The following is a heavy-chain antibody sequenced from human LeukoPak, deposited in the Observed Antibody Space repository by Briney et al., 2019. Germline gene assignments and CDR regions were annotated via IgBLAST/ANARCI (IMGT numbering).Heavy chain of an antibody. Sequence: PSETLSLTCTASGGSISSYYWSWIRQPPGKGLEWIGEINHSGSTNYNPSLKSRVTISVDTSKNQFSLKLSSVTAADTAVYYCARGVIAAAGFYFYYYMDVWGKGTTVTVSS. CDR1: GGSISSYY. V-gene: IGHV4-34*01. J-gene: IGHJ6*03. CDR2: INHSGST. D-gene: IGHD6-13*01. CDR3: ARGVIAAAGFYFYYYMDV.